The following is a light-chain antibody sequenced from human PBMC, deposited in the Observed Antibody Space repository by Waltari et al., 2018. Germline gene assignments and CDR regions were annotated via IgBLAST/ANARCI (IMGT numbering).Light chain of an antibody. CDR3: ASYTNSDSEV. V-gene: IGLV2-14*01. J-gene: IGLJ3*02. CDR2: DVS. Sequence: QSALTQPASVSGSPGQSITISCTGTSGDVGGYNYVSWFQHHPGKVPKLIISDVSNRPSGVAGRFSGSKSGHTASLTISGLQAEDEASYYCASYTNSDSEVFGGGTKVTVL. CDR1: SGDVGGYNY.